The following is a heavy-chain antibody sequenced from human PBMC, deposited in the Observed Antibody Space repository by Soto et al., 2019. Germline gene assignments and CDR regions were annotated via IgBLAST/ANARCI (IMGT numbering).Heavy chain of an antibody. Sequence: PSETLSLTCAVYGGSFSGYYWSWIRQPPGKGLEWIGEINHSGSTNYNPSLKSRVTISVDTSKNQFSLKLSSVTAADTAVYYCARGRQYYDSSGYYRRVERFDYWGQGTLVTVSS. CDR1: GGSFSGYY. D-gene: IGHD3-22*01. J-gene: IGHJ4*02. CDR3: ARGRQYYDSSGYYRRVERFDY. CDR2: INHSGST. V-gene: IGHV4-34*01.